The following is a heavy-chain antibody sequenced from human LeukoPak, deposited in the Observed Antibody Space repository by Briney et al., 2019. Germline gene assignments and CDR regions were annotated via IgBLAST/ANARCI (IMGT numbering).Heavy chain of an antibody. Sequence: GGSLRLSCAASGFTFSSYNMNWVRQAPGKGLEWVSSITSSSSYIYYADSVKGRFTISRDNAKNSLYLQMNSLRAEDTAVYYCARDAGYSCTAFYYFDYWGQGTLVTVSS. CDR1: GFTFSSYN. V-gene: IGHV3-21*01. J-gene: IGHJ4*02. CDR3: ARDAGYSCTAFYYFDY. CDR2: ITSSSSYI. D-gene: IGHD5-18*01.